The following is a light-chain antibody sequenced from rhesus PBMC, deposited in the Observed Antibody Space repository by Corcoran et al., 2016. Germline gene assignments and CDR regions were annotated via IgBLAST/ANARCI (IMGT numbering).Light chain of an antibody. CDR3: LHSYDTPCT. V-gene: IGKV1S12*01. CDR2: AAS. Sequence: DIQMTQSPSAWSASGGDRVTISCRSSQNMYSRLAWYQQKPGKAPKLLIYAASSLPTGFPSRFSGSESGTDFTLPISSLPPEGSASYFCLHSYDTPCTFGQVSKVQL. CDR1: QNMYSR. J-gene: IGKJ2*01.